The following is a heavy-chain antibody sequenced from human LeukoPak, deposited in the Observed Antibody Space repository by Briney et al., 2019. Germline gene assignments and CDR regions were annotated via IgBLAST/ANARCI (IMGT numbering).Heavy chain of an antibody. CDR1: GFTFRIYW. V-gene: IGHV3-7*01. CDR2: IKQDGSEK. CDR3: ATNYYYYMDV. D-gene: IGHD3-10*01. J-gene: IGHJ6*03. Sequence: GGSLRLSCAASGFTFRIYWMSWVRQAPGKGLEWVANIKQDGSEKYYVDSVKGRFTISRDNAKNSLYLQMNSLRAEDTAVYYCATNYYYYMDVWGKGTTVSVSS.